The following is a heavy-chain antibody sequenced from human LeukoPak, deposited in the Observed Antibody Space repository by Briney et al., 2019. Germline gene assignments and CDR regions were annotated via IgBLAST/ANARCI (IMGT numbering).Heavy chain of an antibody. CDR2: FYYSGNT. J-gene: IGHJ4*02. V-gene: IGHV4-59*08. CDR3: ATVRPENSGSYYWDY. CDR1: GGSISSYY. D-gene: IGHD1-26*01. Sequence: SETLSLTCGASGGSISSYYWSWIRQPPGKGLEWIGCFYYSGNTHSNPSLKSRVTISVDTSKNQFSLKLMSVTAADTAVYYCATVRPENSGSYYWDYWGQGTLVTVSS.